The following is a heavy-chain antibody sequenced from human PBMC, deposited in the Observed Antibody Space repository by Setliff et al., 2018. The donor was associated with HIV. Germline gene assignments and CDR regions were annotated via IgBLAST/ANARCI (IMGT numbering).Heavy chain of an antibody. CDR1: EFTLSGYS. V-gene: IGHV5-51*01. Sequence: PGGSLRLSCAASEFTLSGYSMSWVRQMPGKGLEWMGIIYPGDSDTRYSPSFQGQVTISADKSISTAYLQWSSLKASDTAMYYCARAPGPWVKDASDIWGQGTMVTVSS. D-gene: IGHD1-26*01. CDR3: ARAPGPWVKDASDI. J-gene: IGHJ3*02. CDR2: IYPGDSDT.